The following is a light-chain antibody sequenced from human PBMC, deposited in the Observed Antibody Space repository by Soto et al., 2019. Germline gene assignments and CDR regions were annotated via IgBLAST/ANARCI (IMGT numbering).Light chain of an antibody. CDR2: AIS. CDR3: QQSYSTPLT. Sequence: KLAPSPTSICASVRFRVTSTCRASQSVTTYLHWYQQKAGEAPKLLIYAISNLQSGVSSRFSGSGSGTDFTLTISSLQPEDFATYYCQQSYSTPLTFGGGTKVDIK. V-gene: IGKV1-39*01. CDR1: QSVTTY. J-gene: IGKJ4*01.